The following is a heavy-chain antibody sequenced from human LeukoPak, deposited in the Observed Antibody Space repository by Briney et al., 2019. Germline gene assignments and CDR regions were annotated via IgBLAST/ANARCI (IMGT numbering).Heavy chain of an antibody. D-gene: IGHD3-10*01. V-gene: IGHV3-30*18. Sequence: GGSLRLSCAASGFTFSSYGMHWVRRAPGKGLEWVAVISYDGSNKYYADSVKGRFTISRDNSKNTLYLQMNSLRAEDTAVYYCAKDVSGIYYGSGTAFSPSFDYWGQGTLVTVSS. CDR1: GFTFSSYG. CDR2: ISYDGSNK. CDR3: AKDVSGIYYGSGTAFSPSFDY. J-gene: IGHJ4*02.